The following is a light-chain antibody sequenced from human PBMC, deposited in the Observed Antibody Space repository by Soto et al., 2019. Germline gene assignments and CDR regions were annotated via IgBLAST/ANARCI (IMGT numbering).Light chain of an antibody. V-gene: IGLV2-23*01. CDR1: SCCVGSFSL. Sequence: SALAQPASVSRAPGQSITISCPGTSCCVGSFSLVSWYQQHPGKTSKVMISEGHRRPPGVPNRFSGSSSVNSASLTISGLQAEDEADYSCCLYIGATTYVFGPGTKVTV. CDR2: EGH. CDR3: CLYIGATTYV. J-gene: IGLJ1*01.